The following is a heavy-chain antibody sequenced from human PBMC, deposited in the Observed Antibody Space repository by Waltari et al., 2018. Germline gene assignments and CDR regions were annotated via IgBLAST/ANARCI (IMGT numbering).Heavy chain of an antibody. CDR2: ISGSGGST. CDR1: GFNFSSYA. CDR3: AKDGERLAVAGRVDY. Sequence: EVQLVESGGGLVQPGGSLRLSCAASGFNFSSYAMSWARQAPGEGLEWVSAISGSGGSTYYADSVKGRFTISRDNSKNTLYLQMNSLRAEDTAVYYCAKDGERLAVAGRVDYWGQGTLVTVSS. V-gene: IGHV3-23*04. J-gene: IGHJ4*02. D-gene: IGHD6-19*01.